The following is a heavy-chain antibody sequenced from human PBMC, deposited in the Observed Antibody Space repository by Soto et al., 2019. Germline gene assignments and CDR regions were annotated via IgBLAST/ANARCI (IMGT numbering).Heavy chain of an antibody. CDR3: ARDYPGVVGTDV. CDR2: IYYGGST. Sequence: PSETLSLTCSVSGGSVSSNIYFWSWIRQPPGKGLEWIGHIYYGGSTNYNPSLKSRVTISVDRSKNHFSMKLSSVTAADTAVYYCARDYPGVVGTDVWGQGTTVTVSS. D-gene: IGHD3-3*01. V-gene: IGHV4-61*03. CDR1: GGSVSSNIYF. J-gene: IGHJ6*02.